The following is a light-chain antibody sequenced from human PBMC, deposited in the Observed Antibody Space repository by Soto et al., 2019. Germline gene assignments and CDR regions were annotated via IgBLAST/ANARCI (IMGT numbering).Light chain of an antibody. CDR3: QQYGSSSWT. CDR2: GTS. V-gene: IGKV3-20*01. Sequence: EIVLTQSQRTLSLSPGERASLSCRASQSVSSSYLAWYQQKPGQAPRLLIYGTSSRATAIPDRFSGSGSGTDFTLTISRLEPEDFAVYYCQQYGSSSWTFGQGTKVEIK. CDR1: QSVSSSY. J-gene: IGKJ1*01.